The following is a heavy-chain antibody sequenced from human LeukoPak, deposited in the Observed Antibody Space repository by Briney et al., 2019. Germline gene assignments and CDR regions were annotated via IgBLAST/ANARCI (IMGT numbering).Heavy chain of an antibody. V-gene: IGHV3-21*01. CDR1: GFTFSSYS. D-gene: IGHD6-13*01. CDR3: ARDYSPGIAFFGRLDAFDI. J-gene: IGHJ3*02. Sequence: KPGGSLRLSCAASGFTFSSYSMNWVRQAPGKGLEWVSSISSSSSYIYYADSVKGRFTISRDNAKNSLYLQMNSLRAEDTAVYYCARDYSPGIAFFGRLDAFDIWGQGTMVTVSS. CDR2: ISSSSSYI.